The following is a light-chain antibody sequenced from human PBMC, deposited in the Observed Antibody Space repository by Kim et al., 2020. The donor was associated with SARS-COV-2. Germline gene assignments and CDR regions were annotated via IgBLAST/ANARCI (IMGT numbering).Light chain of an antibody. V-gene: IGKV3-15*01. Sequence: SPGERVTLSCRASQSVSNSLAWYQQKAGEPPRPLSYAASTRATGIPARFIGSVSGTEFTLTISSLQSEDSAVYYCQQFSNWPPGTLGQGTKVDIK. CDR2: AAS. CDR3: QQFSNWPPGT. CDR1: QSVSNS. J-gene: IGKJ1*01.